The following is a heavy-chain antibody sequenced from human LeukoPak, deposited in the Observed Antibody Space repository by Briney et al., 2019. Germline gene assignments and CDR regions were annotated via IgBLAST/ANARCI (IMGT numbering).Heavy chain of an antibody. Sequence: PSETLSLTCTVSGGSISSGSYYWSWIRQPAGKGLEWIGRIYTSGSTNYNPSLKSRVTTSVDTSKNQFSLKLSSVTAADTAVYYCAREEYDFWSGYQVYWGQGTLVTVSS. CDR3: AREEYDFWSGYQVY. V-gene: IGHV4-61*02. CDR2: IYTSGST. CDR1: GGSISSGSYY. J-gene: IGHJ4*02. D-gene: IGHD3-3*01.